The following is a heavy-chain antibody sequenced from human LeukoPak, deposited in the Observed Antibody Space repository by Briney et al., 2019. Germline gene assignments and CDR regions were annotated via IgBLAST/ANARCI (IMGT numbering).Heavy chain of an antibody. Sequence: SETLSLTCTVSGGSISSSYWSWIRQPAGKGLEWIGRIYTSGNTNYNPSLKSRVTISVDTSKNQFSLKLSSVTAADTAVYYCARVGSIAVAGRQRSLTYYYYMDVWGKGTTVTVSS. CDR1: GGSISSSY. V-gene: IGHV4-4*07. CDR3: ARVGSIAVAGRQRSLTYYYYMDV. D-gene: IGHD6-19*01. J-gene: IGHJ6*03. CDR2: IYTSGNT.